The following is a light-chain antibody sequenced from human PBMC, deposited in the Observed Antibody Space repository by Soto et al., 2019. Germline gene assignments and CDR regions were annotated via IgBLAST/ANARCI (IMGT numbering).Light chain of an antibody. J-gene: IGKJ4*01. V-gene: IGKV1-5*03. Sequence: DIQMTQSPSTLSAFVGDRVTITCRDSQSINSWLAWYQQKPGKAPNLLIYKASNLESGGPSRFSGSGSGTEFTLTISSLQPDDFATYYCQQYHRAPVTFGGGTKVEIK. CDR1: QSINSW. CDR2: KAS. CDR3: QQYHRAPVT.